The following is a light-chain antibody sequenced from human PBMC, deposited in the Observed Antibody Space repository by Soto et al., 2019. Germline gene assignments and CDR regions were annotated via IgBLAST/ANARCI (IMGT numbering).Light chain of an antibody. J-gene: IGKJ4*01. CDR1: QSISSY. CDR3: QQSHSTPLT. Sequence: DIQMTQSPSSLSASVGDRVTITCRASQSISSYLNWYQQKPGKAPKLLIYAASSLQSGVPSRFSGSGYGTDFTLTISSLQPEDFATYNCQQSHSTPLTFGGGTKVDIK. CDR2: AAS. V-gene: IGKV1-39*01.